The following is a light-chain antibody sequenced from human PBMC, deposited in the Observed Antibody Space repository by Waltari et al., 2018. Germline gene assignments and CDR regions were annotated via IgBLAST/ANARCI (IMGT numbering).Light chain of an antibody. CDR2: GQN. V-gene: IGLV3-19*01. Sequence: SSDLTQDPAVSVALGQPVRNTCQGDSLRRYSASWYQQRPGQAPILVLYGQNDRPSGIPDRFSGSTSGNTASLTITGAQAEGEADYYCHSRDTSSTRFFGGGTRLTV. CDR3: HSRDTSSTRF. J-gene: IGLJ2*01. CDR1: SLRRYS.